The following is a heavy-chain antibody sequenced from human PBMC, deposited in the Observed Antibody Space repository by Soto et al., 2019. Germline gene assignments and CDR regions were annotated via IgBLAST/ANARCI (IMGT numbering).Heavy chain of an antibody. V-gene: IGHV3-7*05. CDR3: ARDNGWGYKLWLPPYFDY. Sequence: GGALRLSCAASGFTFSSYWISWVRQAPGKRVEWVANIKQDGSEKYYVDSVKGRFTISRDNAKNSLYLQMNSLRDEDTAVYYCARDNGWGYKLWLPPYFDYWGQGTLVTVSS. D-gene: IGHD5-18*01. CDR2: IKQDGSEK. J-gene: IGHJ4*02. CDR1: GFTFSSYW.